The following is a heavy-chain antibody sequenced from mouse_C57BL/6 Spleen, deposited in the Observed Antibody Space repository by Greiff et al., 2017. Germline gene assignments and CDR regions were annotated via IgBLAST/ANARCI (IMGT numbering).Heavy chain of an antibody. CDR3: ARDDGYYRYWYFDV. CDR2: ISYDGSN. Sequence: DVKLQESGPGLVKPSQSLSLTCSVTGYSITSGYYWNWIRQFPGNKLEWMGYISYDGSNNYNPSLKNRISITRDTSKNQFFLKLNSVTTEDTATYYCARDDGYYRYWYFDVWGTGTTVTVSS. J-gene: IGHJ1*03. V-gene: IGHV3-6*01. D-gene: IGHD2-3*01. CDR1: GYSITSGYY.